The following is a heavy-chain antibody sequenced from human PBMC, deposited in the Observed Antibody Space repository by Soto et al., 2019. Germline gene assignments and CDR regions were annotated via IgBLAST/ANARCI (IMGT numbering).Heavy chain of an antibody. V-gene: IGHV1-69*13. CDR2: IIPIFGTA. CDR1: GGTFSSYA. Sequence: ASVKVSCKASGGTFSSYAISWVRQAPGQGLEWMGGIIPIFGTANYAQKFQGRVTITADESTSTAYMELGSLRSEDTAVYYCSYYYGSGRDVWGQGTTVTVSS. CDR3: SYYYGSGRDV. D-gene: IGHD3-10*01. J-gene: IGHJ6*02.